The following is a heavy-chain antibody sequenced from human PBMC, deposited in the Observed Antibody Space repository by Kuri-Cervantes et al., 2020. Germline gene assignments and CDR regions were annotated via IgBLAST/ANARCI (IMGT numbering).Heavy chain of an antibody. CDR2: ISSSGSTI. CDR1: GFTFSSYE. D-gene: IGHD3-10*01. V-gene: IGHV3-48*03. Sequence: GESLKISCAASGFTFSSYEMNWVRQAPGKGLEWVSYISSSGSTIYYADSVKGRFTISRDNAKNSLYLQMNSLRAEDAAVYYCARRGSGTGFDPWGQGTLVTVSS. CDR3: ARRGSGTGFDP. J-gene: IGHJ5*02.